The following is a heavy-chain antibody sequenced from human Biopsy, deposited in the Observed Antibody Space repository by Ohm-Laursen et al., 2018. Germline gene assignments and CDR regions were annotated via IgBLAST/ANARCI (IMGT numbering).Heavy chain of an antibody. D-gene: IGHD2-21*01. Sequence: SLRLSCTAPGFTFGSYDKHWVRHGIGKGQERVSAIGTTSDTYYAGSVKGRCTISRENDTNSLYLQMNSLRAGDTAVYYCARGTYCDNDDCCTSGLDFWGQGTTVTVSS. CDR1: GFTFGSYD. CDR2: IGTTSDT. J-gene: IGHJ6*02. V-gene: IGHV3-13*01. CDR3: ARGTYCDNDDCCTSGLDF.